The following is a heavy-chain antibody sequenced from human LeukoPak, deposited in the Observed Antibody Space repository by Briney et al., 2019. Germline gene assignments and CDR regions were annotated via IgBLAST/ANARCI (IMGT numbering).Heavy chain of an antibody. V-gene: IGHV5-51*01. CDR3: ARRDYYGSGSYWGAFDY. CDR2: VYPSDSDSDT. D-gene: IGHD3-10*01. J-gene: IGHJ4*02. Sequence: GESLKISCKGSGYSFTSYWIGWVRQMPGKGLEWMGVVYPSDSDSDTKYSPSFQSQVTISADKSISTAYLQWSSLKASDTAIYYCARRDYYGSGSYWGAFDYWGQGTLVTVSS. CDR1: GYSFTSYW.